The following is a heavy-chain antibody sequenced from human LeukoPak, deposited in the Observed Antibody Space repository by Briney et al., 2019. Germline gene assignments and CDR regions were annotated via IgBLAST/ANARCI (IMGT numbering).Heavy chain of an antibody. CDR2: INAKSGGT. Sequence: ASVKVSCRTSGYSFPDYHMHWVRQAPGQGLEWMGWINAKSGGTFYAQKFQGRVTMTRDTSISTVYMELTRLTSDDTAVYYCARENWHYENWDQGTLVTVSS. CDR1: GYSFPDYH. D-gene: IGHD1-7*01. V-gene: IGHV1-2*02. J-gene: IGHJ4*02. CDR3: ARENWHYEN.